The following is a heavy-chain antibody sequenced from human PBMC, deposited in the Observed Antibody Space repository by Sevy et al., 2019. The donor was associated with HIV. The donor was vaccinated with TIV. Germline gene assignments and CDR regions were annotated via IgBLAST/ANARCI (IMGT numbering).Heavy chain of an antibody. CDR3: AKDRRDTTSPSPAFDF. V-gene: IGHV3-48*03. CDR1: GFTLSNCN. D-gene: IGHD5-18*01. CDR2: IRSGVDTI. Sequence: GGSLRLSCAASGFTLSNCNMNWVRQAPGKGLEWISYIRSGVDTIYYAQSVKGRFTFSRDKAKNSLYLQMDSLTAEDTAVYYCAKDRRDTTSPSPAFDFWGQGTLVTVSS. J-gene: IGHJ4*02.